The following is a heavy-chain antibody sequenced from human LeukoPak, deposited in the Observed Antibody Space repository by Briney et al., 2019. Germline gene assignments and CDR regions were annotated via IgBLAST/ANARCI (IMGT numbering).Heavy chain of an antibody. CDR1: GFTFSTYS. J-gene: IGHJ4*02. D-gene: IGHD2-2*03. CDR3: AKDRRMDIVFDY. CDR2: ISSSSSTI. V-gene: IGHV3-48*01. Sequence: GGSLRLSCAASGFTFSTYSMNWVRQAPGKGLEWVSYISSSSSTIYYADSVKGRFTISRDNSKNTLYLQMNSLRAEDTAVYYCAKDRRMDIVFDYWGQGTLVTVSS.